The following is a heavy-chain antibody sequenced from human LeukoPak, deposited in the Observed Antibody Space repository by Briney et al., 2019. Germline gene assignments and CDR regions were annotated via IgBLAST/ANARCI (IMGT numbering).Heavy chain of an antibody. CDR1: GGSFSGYY. V-gene: IGHV4-34*01. Sequence: SETLSLTCAVYGGSFSGYYWSWIRQSPGKGLEWIGEINHSGSTNYNPPLKSRVTISVDTSKNQFSLKLSSVTAADTAVYYCARGRVVNTAGYSSSWHLDYWGQGTLVTVSS. CDR2: INHSGST. J-gene: IGHJ4*02. D-gene: IGHD6-13*01. CDR3: ARGRVVNTAGYSSSWHLDY.